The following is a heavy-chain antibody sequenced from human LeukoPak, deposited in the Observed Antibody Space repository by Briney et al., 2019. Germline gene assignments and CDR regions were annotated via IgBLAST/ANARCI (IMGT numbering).Heavy chain of an antibody. Sequence: PSETLSLTCTVSGYSISSGYYWGWLRQPPGKGLEWIGSIYHSGSTYYNPSLKSRVTISVDTSKNQFSLKLSSVTAADTAVYYCARGYGSGRKFDYWGQGTLVTVSS. CDR1: GYSISSGYY. V-gene: IGHV4-38-2*02. J-gene: IGHJ4*02. CDR3: ARGYGSGRKFDY. CDR2: IYHSGST. D-gene: IGHD3-10*01.